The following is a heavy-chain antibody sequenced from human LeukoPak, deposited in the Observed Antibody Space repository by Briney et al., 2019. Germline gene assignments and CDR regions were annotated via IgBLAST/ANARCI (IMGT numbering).Heavy chain of an antibody. D-gene: IGHD5-18*01. CDR3: ARDRYSYGYYFDY. CDR1: GFTFSSYA. CDR2: ISYDGSNK. V-gene: IGHV3-30*04. Sequence: GRSLRLSCAASGFTFSSYAMHWVRRAPGKGLEWVAVISYDGSNKYYADSVKGRFTISRDNSKNTLYLQMNSLRAEDTAVYYCARDRYSYGYYFDYWGQGTLVTVSS. J-gene: IGHJ4*02.